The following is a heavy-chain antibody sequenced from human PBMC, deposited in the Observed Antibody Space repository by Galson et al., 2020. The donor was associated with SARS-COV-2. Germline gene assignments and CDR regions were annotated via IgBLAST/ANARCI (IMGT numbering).Heavy chain of an antibody. CDR2: IYYSGST. CDR3: ASGMVATYYYYMDV. D-gene: IGHD5-12*01. J-gene: IGHJ6*03. Sequence: SETLSLTCTVSGGSISSYSWSWIRQPPGKGLEWIGYIYYSGSTNYNPSLKSRVTISVDTSKNQFSLKLSSVTAADTAVYYCASGMVATYYYYMDVWGKGTTVTVSS. V-gene: IGHV4-59*01. CDR1: GGSISSYS.